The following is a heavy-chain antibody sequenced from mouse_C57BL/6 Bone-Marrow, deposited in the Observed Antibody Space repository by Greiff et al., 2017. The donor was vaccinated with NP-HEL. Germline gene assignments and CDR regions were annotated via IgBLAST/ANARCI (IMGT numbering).Heavy chain of an antibody. V-gene: IGHV1-82*01. D-gene: IGHD1-1*01. J-gene: IGHJ2*01. Sequence: VQLQQSGPELVKPGASVKISCKASGYAFSSSWMNWVKQRPGKGLEWIGRIYPGDGDTNYNGKFKGKATLTADKSSSTAYMQLSSLTSEDSAVYFCARGDYYGSSSRDFDYWGQGTTLTVSS. CDR3: ARGDYYGSSSRDFDY. CDR1: GYAFSSSW. CDR2: IYPGDGDT.